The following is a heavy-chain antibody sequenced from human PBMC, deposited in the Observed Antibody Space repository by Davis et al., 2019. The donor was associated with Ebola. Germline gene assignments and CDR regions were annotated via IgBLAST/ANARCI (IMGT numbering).Heavy chain of an antibody. D-gene: IGHD6-25*01. J-gene: IGHJ4*02. CDR2: TNSDGSIT. CDR1: GFTFSSNW. CDR3: ARGGYD. Sequence: PGGSLRLSCAASGFTFSSNWMHWVRQAPGKGLVWVSRTNSDGSITSYADSVKGRFTISRDNAKNSLYLQMNSLRDEDTAVYYCARGGYDWGQGTLVTVSS. V-gene: IGHV3-74*01.